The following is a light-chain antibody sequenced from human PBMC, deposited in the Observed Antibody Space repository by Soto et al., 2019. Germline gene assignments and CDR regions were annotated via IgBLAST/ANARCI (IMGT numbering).Light chain of an antibody. Sequence: QSALTQPASVSGSPGQSITISCTGTSSDVGGYNYVSWYQQHPGKAPKLMIYDVSNRPSGVSNRFSGSKSGNTASLTISGLQAEDEADYYCSSYTSSITHVVFGGWTK. J-gene: IGLJ2*01. CDR1: SSDVGGYNY. V-gene: IGLV2-14*01. CDR2: DVS. CDR3: SSYTSSITHVV.